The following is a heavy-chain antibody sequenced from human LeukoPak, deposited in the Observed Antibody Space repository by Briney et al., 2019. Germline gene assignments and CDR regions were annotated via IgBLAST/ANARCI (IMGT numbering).Heavy chain of an antibody. CDR2: ISGSGGST. CDR3: AKDQGSSSGWYSRDGFAL. J-gene: IGHJ3*01. CDR1: GFTFSSYG. V-gene: IGHV3-23*01. D-gene: IGHD6-19*01. Sequence: GGSLRLSCAASGFTFSSYGMHWVRQAPGKGLEWVSVISGSGGSTYYADSVKGRFTISRDRSKNILYLQMNSLRAEDTAIYYCAKDQGSSSGWYSRDGFALWGRGTMVTVSS.